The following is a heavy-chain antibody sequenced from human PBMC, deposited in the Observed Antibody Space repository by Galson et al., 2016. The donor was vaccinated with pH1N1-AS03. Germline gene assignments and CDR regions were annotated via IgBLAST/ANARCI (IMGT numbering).Heavy chain of an antibody. CDR2: IYWDDDK. Sequence: PALVKPTQTLTLTCAFSGFSLATSGVGVGWIRQPPGKALEWLALIYWDDDKLYNPSLKSRHTVTKDTSKNLVVLTLTDMDPVDTATYFCTRSRYYNTNLYYFDYWGQGTLVTVSS. V-gene: IGHV2-5*02. CDR1: GFSLATSGVG. D-gene: IGHD2/OR15-2a*01. CDR3: TRSRYYNTNLYYFDY. J-gene: IGHJ4*02.